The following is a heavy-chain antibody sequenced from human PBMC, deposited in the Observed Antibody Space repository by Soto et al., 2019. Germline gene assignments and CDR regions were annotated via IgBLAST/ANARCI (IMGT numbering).Heavy chain of an antibody. CDR2: IYYSGST. V-gene: IGHV4-59*01. D-gene: IGHD1-26*01. Sequence: PSETLFLTFNVSGDSISSYYWSWIRQPPGKGLEWIGYIYYSGSTKYNPSLKSRVTISVDTSKNQFSLKLSSVTAADTAVYYCARDRSGSYYGMDVWGQGTTVTVSS. J-gene: IGHJ6*02. CDR3: ARDRSGSYYGMDV. CDR1: GDSISSYY.